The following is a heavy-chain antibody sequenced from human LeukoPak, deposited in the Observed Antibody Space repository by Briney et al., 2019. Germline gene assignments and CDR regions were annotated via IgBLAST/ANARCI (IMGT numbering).Heavy chain of an antibody. CDR2: ISAYNGNT. Sequence: ASVKVSCKASGYTFTSYGISWVRQAPGQGLEWMGWISAYNGNTNYAQKLQGRVTMTTDTSTSTAYMEPRSLRSDDTAVYYCARDHRTKKRITIFGVVIPDLYYFDYWGQGTLVTVSS. CDR3: ARDHRTKKRITIFGVVIPDLYYFDY. CDR1: GYTFTSYG. D-gene: IGHD3-3*01. V-gene: IGHV1-18*01. J-gene: IGHJ4*02.